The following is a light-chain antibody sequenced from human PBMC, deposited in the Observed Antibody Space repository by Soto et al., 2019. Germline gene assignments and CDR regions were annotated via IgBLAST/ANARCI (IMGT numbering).Light chain of an antibody. CDR3: SSYAGSNIYV. CDR2: EVS. V-gene: IGLV2-8*01. CDR1: SRDVGGYNY. Sequence: QSALTQPASVSGSPGQSITISCTGTSRDVGGYNYVSWHQQHPGKAPKVIIYEVSKRPPGVPDRFSGSKSGNTASLSVSGLQAEDDGDYYCSSYAGSNIYVFGTGTKLTVL. J-gene: IGLJ1*01.